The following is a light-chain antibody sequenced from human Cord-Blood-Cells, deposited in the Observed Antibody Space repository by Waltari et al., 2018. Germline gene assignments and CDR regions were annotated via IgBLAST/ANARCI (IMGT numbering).Light chain of an antibody. J-gene: IGKJ4*01. CDR2: GSS. CDR3: QQYGSSPVT. CDR1: QSVSSSY. V-gene: IGKV3-20*01. Sequence: EIVLTQSPGTLSLSPGDRATLSCRASQSVSSSYLAWYLQKPGQAPRLLIYGSSSRTTGIPDRFSGSGSGTDFTLTISRLEPEDFAVYYCQQYGSSPVTFGGGTKVEIK.